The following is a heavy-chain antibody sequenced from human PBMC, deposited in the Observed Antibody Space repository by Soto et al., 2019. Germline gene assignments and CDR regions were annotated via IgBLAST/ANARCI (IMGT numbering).Heavy chain of an antibody. J-gene: IGHJ6*03. CDR3: ARLYDFWSGYSLYMDV. CDR2: IYYSGST. CDR1: GGSISRYY. D-gene: IGHD3-3*01. V-gene: IGHV4-59*01. Sequence: SETLSVTCTVSGGSISRYYWSWIRQPPGKGLEWIGYIYYSGSTNYNPSLKSRVTISVDTSKNQFSLKLSSVTAADTAVYYCARLYDFWSGYSLYMDVWGKGTTVTVSS.